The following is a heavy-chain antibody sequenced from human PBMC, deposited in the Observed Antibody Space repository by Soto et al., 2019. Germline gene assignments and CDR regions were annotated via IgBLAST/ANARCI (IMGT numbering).Heavy chain of an antibody. CDR1: GGSFSGYY. CDR2: INHSGST. Sequence: SETLSLTCAVYGGSFSGYYWSWIRQPPGKGLEWIGEINHSGSTNYNPSLKSRVTISVDTSKNQFSLKLSSVTAADTAVYYCARVGGVVVPAASPPAWGQGTLVTVSS. J-gene: IGHJ5*02. D-gene: IGHD2-2*01. CDR3: ARVGGVVVPAASPPA. V-gene: IGHV4-34*01.